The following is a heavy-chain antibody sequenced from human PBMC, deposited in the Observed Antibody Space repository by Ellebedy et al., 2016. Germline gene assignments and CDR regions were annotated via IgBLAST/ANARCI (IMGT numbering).Heavy chain of an antibody. CDR2: ISYDGSNK. CDR1: GFTFSSYG. CDR3: AKDLTTTMVRGVMGY. Sequence: GGSLRLSXAASGFTFSSYGMHWVRQAPGKGLEWVAVISYDGSNKYYADSVKGRFTISRDNSKNTLYLQMNSLRAEDTAVYYCAKDLTTTMVRGVMGYWGQGTLVTVSS. V-gene: IGHV3-30*18. J-gene: IGHJ4*02. D-gene: IGHD3-10*01.